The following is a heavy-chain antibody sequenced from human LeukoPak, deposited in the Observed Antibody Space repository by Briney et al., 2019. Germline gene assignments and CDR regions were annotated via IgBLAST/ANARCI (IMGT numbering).Heavy chain of an antibody. CDR3: ARGSYYDSSGYPRPYHYYYYMDV. J-gene: IGHJ6*03. CDR2: ISAYNGNT. D-gene: IGHD3-22*01. Sequence: ASVKVSCKASGYTFTSYGISWLRQAPGQGLEWMGWISAYNGNTNYAQKLQGRVTMTTDTSTSTAYMELRSLRSDDTAVYYCARGSYYDSSGYPRPYHYYYYMDVWGKGTTVTVSS. CDR1: GYTFTSYG. V-gene: IGHV1-18*01.